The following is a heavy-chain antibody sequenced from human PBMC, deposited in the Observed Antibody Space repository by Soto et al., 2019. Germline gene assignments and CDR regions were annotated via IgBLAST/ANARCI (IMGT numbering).Heavy chain of an antibody. CDR3: VRHAQWIIRAY. CDR1: GDSISSYY. CDR2: LYYGRSA. D-gene: IGHD5-12*01. V-gene: IGHV4-59*08. J-gene: IGHJ4*02. Sequence: SETLSLTCAVSGDSISSYYCMWIRQPPGKGLESIGYLYYGRSANYNPSLKSRVTLFVDTSKNQFSLKLSSVTAADTAVYYCVRHAQWIIRAYWGQGSLVTVSS.